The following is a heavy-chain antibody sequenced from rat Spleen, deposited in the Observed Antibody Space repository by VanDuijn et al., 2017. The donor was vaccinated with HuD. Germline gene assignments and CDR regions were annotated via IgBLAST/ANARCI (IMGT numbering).Heavy chain of an antibody. CDR1: GFSLSSYG. D-gene: IGHD1-4*01. V-gene: IGHV2S8*01. CDR2: VSSGGDS. CDR3: TRERVPGFAFYFDY. Sequence: QVQLKESGPGLVQPSQTLSLTCTVSGFSLSSYGISWVRQPPGKALEWIAAVSSGGDSYYNSGLKSRLSISRDISTRQVFLKINSLQTEDTAIYFCTRERVPGFAFYFDYWGQGVMVTVSS. J-gene: IGHJ2*01.